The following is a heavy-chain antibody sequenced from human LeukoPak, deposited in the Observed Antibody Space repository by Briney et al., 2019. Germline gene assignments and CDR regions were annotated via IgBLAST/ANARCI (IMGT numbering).Heavy chain of an antibody. CDR1: GYIFSSYG. CDR3: ARLSGYDEYPDY. V-gene: IGHV1-18*01. D-gene: IGHD6-13*01. J-gene: IGHJ4*02. Sequence: ASVKVSCKASGYIFSSYGISWGRQAPGQGLEWMGWISVYNGNTNYAQKLQGRVTMTTDTSTSTAYMELRSLRSDDTAVYYCARLSGYDEYPDYWGQGTLVTVSS. CDR2: ISVYNGNT.